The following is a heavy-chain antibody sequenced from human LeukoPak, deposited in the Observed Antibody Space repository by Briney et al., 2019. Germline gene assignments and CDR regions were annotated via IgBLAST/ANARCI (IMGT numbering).Heavy chain of an antibody. J-gene: IGHJ6*02. D-gene: IGHD3-22*01. CDR2: IDSSGTT. Sequence: PSQTLSLACIVSGDSITSGVYFWSWIRQPPGKGLEWIGYIDSSGTTTYNPSLESRVSISADTSRNLFSLTLYSMTAADTAVYYCARERGIVGIVWGQGTTVTVSS. CDR3: ARERGIVGIV. V-gene: IGHV4-30-4*01. CDR1: GDSITSGVYF.